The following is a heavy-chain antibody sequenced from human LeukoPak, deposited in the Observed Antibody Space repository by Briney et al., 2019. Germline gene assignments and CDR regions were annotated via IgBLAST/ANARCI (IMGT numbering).Heavy chain of an antibody. Sequence: GGSLRLSCAASGFSFDDYVMSWVRHAPGKGLEWVSGLNWNGGSTGYADSVKGRFTISRDNAKNTLYLQMNSLRAEDTAVYYCAKDPDIVVVVADPDFDYWGQGTLVTVSS. V-gene: IGHV3-20*04. J-gene: IGHJ4*02. CDR3: AKDPDIVVVVADPDFDY. CDR1: GFSFDDYV. D-gene: IGHD2-15*01. CDR2: LNWNGGST.